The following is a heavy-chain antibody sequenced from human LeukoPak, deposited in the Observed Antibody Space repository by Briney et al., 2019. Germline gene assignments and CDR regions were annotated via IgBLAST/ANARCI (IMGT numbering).Heavy chain of an antibody. D-gene: IGHD2-15*01. CDR1: GGSISSYY. Sequence: SETLSLACTVSGGSISSYYWSWIRQPAGKGLEWIGRIYTSGSTNYNPSLKSRVTMSVDTSKNQFSLKLSSVTAADTAVYYCARAHSYCSGGSCYSLHFDYWGQGTLVTVSS. V-gene: IGHV4-4*07. CDR3: ARAHSYCSGGSCYSLHFDY. CDR2: IYTSGST. J-gene: IGHJ4*02.